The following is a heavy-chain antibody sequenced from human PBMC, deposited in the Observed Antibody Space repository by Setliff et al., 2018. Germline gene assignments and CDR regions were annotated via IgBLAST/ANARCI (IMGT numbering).Heavy chain of an antibody. J-gene: IGHJ2*01. V-gene: IGHV4-31*03. Sequence: PSETLSLTCTVSGASLSSDGYYWSWIRQYPGKGLEWIGYIYYSGSTYYNPSLKSRVTIPLDTSENQFSLELTSVTAADTAVYYCARSRTIAVKGGVFAVWGRGTLVTVSS. CDR3: ARSRTIAVKGGVFAV. CDR1: GASLSSDGYY. D-gene: IGHD6-19*01. CDR2: IYYSGST.